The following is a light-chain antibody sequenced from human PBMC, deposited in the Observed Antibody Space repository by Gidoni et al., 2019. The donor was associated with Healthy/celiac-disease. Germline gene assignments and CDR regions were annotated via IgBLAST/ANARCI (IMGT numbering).Light chain of an antibody. J-gene: IGLJ2*01. V-gene: IGLV1-40*01. CDR3: QSYDSSLSGSV. Sequence: QSVLKQPPSVSGAPGQRVTIPCTGSSSNIGAGYDVHWYQQLPGTAPNLLIYGNSNRPSGVPDRFSGSKSGTSASLAITGLQAEDEADYYCQSYDSSLSGSVFGGGTKLTVL. CDR2: GNS. CDR1: SSNIGAGYD.